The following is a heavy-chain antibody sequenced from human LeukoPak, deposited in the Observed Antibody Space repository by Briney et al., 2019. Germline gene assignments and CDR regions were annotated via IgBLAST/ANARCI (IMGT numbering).Heavy chain of an antibody. Sequence: SETLSLTCTVSGGSISSYYWSWIRQPAGKGLEWIGRIYTSGSTNYNPSLKGRVTLSVDTSKNQFSLKLSSVTAADTAVYYCARDLGYSSSWYYFDYWGQGTLVTVSS. D-gene: IGHD6-13*01. V-gene: IGHV4-4*07. CDR2: IYTSGST. CDR1: GGSISSYY. CDR3: ARDLGYSSSWYYFDY. J-gene: IGHJ4*02.